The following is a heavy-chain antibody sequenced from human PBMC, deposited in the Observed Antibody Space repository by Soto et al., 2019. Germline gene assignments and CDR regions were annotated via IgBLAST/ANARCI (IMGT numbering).Heavy chain of an antibody. CDR1: GFTFRSYA. CDR3: ERDYLGY. Sequence: GGSLRLSCAASGFTFRSYAMHWVRQAPGKGLVWVSGINTDGSGTSYADSVKGRFTISRDNAQNSLHLQMNSLRAEDTAVYYCERDYLGYWGQGTLVTVSS. D-gene: IGHD3-16*01. V-gene: IGHV3-74*01. J-gene: IGHJ4*01. CDR2: INTDGSGT.